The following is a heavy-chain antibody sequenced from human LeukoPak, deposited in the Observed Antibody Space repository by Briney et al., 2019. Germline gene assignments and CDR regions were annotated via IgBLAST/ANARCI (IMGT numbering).Heavy chain of an antibody. Sequence: PSETLSLTCTVSGGSIRSYYWSWIRQPPGMGLEWIGFVSYSGNTTYNPSLKSRVTISVDTSKNQFSLKLSSVTAADTAVYYCASDSIAARNAPSFDYWGQGTLVTVSS. V-gene: IGHV4-59*12. CDR3: ASDSIAARNAPSFDY. CDR2: VSYSGNT. CDR1: GGSIRSYY. J-gene: IGHJ4*02. D-gene: IGHD6-6*01.